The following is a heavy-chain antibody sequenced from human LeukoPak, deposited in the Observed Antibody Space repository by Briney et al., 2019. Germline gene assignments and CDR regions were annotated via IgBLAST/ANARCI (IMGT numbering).Heavy chain of an antibody. J-gene: IGHJ4*02. CDR3: ARDLGSGSYYRQFDY. CDR1: GFTFSSYS. Sequence: PGGSLRLSCAASGFTFSSYSMNWVRQAPGKGLEWVSSISSSSSYIYYADSVKGRFTISRDNAKNSLYLQMNSLRAEDTAVYYCARDLGSGSYYRQFDYWGQGTLVTVSS. D-gene: IGHD3-10*01. V-gene: IGHV3-21*01. CDR2: ISSSSSYI.